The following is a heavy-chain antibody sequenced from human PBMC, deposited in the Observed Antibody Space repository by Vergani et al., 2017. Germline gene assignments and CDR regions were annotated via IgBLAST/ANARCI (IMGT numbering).Heavy chain of an antibody. Sequence: EVQLLESGGGLVQPGGSLRLSCAASGFTFSSYAMSWVRQAPGKGLKCVSAISGSGGSTYYADSVKGRFTISRDNSKNTLYLQMNSLRAEDPAVYYCAKVVVAATVGYFDYWGQGTLVTVSS. CDR1: GFTFSSYA. CDR2: ISGSGGST. J-gene: IGHJ4*02. CDR3: AKVVVAATVGYFDY. D-gene: IGHD2-15*01. V-gene: IGHV3-23*01.